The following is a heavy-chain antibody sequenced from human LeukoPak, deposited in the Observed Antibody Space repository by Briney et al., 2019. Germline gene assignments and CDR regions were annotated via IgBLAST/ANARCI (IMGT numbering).Heavy chain of an antibody. J-gene: IGHJ4*02. V-gene: IGHV4-39*01. CDR3: ARQKGSGYYYSAAGHPYYFDY. CDR2: IYYSGST. CDR1: GGSISSSSYY. Sequence: SETLSLTCTVSGGSISSSSYYWGWIRQPPGKGLEWIGSIYYSGSTYYDPSLKSRVTISVDTSKNQFSLKLSSVTAADTAVYYCARQKGSGYYYSAAGHPYYFDYWGQGTLVTVSS. D-gene: IGHD3-22*01.